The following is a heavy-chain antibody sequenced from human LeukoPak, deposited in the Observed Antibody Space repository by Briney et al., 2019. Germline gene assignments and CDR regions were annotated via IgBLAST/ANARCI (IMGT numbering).Heavy chain of an antibody. CDR2: IYTSGST. V-gene: IGHV4-4*07. J-gene: IGHJ3*02. D-gene: IGHD3-10*01. Sequence: PSETLSLTCTVSGGSISSYYWSWIRQPAGKGLEWIGRIYTSGSTNYNPSLKSRVTISVDTSKNQFSLKLSSVTAADTAVYYCARDGAGRQFRNYYYGSGSYYNIIWGQGTMVTVSS. CDR3: ARDGAGRQFRNYYYGSGSYYNII. CDR1: GGSISSYY.